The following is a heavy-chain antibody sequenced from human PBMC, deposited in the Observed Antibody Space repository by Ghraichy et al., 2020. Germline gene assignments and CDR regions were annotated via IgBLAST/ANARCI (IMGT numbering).Heavy chain of an antibody. CDR1: GFTFSSYW. CDR3: ARDRGALAY. J-gene: IGHJ4*02. CDR2: INGDGSST. D-gene: IGHD4/OR15-4a*01. V-gene: IGHV3-74*01. Sequence: GGSLRLSCAASGFTFSSYWMHWVRQTPGKGLVWVSRINGDGSSTNYADSVKGRFTISRDNAKNTLYLQMNSLGAEDTAVYYCARDRGALAYWGQGTLVTVSS.